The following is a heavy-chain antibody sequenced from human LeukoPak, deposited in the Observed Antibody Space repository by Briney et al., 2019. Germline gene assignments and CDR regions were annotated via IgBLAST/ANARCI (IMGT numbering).Heavy chain of an antibody. CDR3: ARDQASNWFDP. J-gene: IGHJ5*02. Sequence: SETLSLTCTVSGGSISSYYWSWIRQPPGKGLEWIGYIYYSGSTNYNPSLKSRVTISVDTSKNQFSQKLSSVTAADTAVYYCARDQASNWFDPWGQGTLVTVSS. CDR1: GGSISSYY. V-gene: IGHV4-59*01. CDR2: IYYSGST.